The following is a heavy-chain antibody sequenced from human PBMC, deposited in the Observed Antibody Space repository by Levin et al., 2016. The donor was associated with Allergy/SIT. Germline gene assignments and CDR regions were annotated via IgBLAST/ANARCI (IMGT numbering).Heavy chain of an antibody. Sequence: WIRQPPGKGLEWIGYIYYSGSTNYNPSLKSRVTISVDTSKNQFSLKLSSVTAADTAVYYCARETDTTGPDDAFDIWGQGTMVTVSS. CDR3: ARETDTTGPDDAFDI. J-gene: IGHJ3*02. CDR2: IYYSGST. D-gene: IGHD1-14*01. V-gene: IGHV4-59*01.